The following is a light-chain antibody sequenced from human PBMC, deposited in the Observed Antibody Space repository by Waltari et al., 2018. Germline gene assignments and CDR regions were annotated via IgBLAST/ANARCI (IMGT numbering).Light chain of an antibody. Sequence: SSELTQAPAVSFAFGLTVRITCHGDSLRRHSSRWYQQKPGQSPVLVIYGKNNRPSGIPDRFSGSSSGNTASLTITGAQAEDEADYYCNSRDSSGNLVVFGGGTKLTVL. V-gene: IGLV3-19*01. CDR3: NSRDSSGNLVV. CDR2: GKN. J-gene: IGLJ2*01. CDR1: SLRRHS.